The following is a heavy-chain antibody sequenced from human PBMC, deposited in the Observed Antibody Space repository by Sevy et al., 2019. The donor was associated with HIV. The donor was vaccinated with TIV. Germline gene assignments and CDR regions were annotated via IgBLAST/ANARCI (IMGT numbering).Heavy chain of an antibody. CDR2: INHSGST. CDR3: ARGGGFWSGYTNWFDP. CDR1: GGSFSGYY. Sequence: SETLSLTCAVYGGSFSGYYWSWIRQPPGKGLEWIGEINHSGSTNYNPSLKSRVTISVDTSKNQFSLKLSSVTAADTAVYYCARGGGFWSGYTNWFDPWGQGTLVTVSS. V-gene: IGHV4-34*01. D-gene: IGHD3-3*01. J-gene: IGHJ5*02.